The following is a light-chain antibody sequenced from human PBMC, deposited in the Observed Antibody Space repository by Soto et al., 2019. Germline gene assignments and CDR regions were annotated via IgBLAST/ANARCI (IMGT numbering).Light chain of an antibody. CDR3: CSYTSSSILYV. CDR2: DVS. J-gene: IGLJ1*01. CDR1: SSDVGGYNY. V-gene: IGLV2-14*01. Sequence: QSALTQPASVSGSPGQSITISCTGSSSDVGGYNYVSWYQQHPGKAPKLMIYDVSNRPSGVSNRFSGSKSGNTASLTISVLQAEDEADYYCCSYTSSSILYVFGTGTKLTVL.